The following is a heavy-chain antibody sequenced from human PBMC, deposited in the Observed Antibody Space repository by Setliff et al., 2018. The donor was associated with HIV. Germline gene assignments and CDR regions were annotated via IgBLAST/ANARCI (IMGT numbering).Heavy chain of an antibody. CDR3: ARDHIAARSVDY. Sequence: ASVKVSCKASGYKFTAYQMHWLRQAPGQGLEWMGRINRDNGGIDYAQKFQGRVTMSRDTSTNTVYMELSSLRSEDTAVYYCARDHIAARSVDYWGQGTLVTVSS. D-gene: IGHD6-6*01. CDR1: GYKFTAYQ. V-gene: IGHV1-2*06. CDR2: INRDNGGI. J-gene: IGHJ4*02.